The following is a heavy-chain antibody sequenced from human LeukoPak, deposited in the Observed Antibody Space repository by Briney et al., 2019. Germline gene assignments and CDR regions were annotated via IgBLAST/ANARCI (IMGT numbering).Heavy chain of an antibody. D-gene: IGHD3-22*01. CDR1: GFSFSTAW. CDR2: IKAKGYGETT. Sequence: PGGSLRLSCGGSGFSFSTAWMSWVRQAPGKGLEWVGRIKAKGYGETTDYAAPVRGRFSISRDDSKNTLYLQMNSLKTEDTAMYYCVIDDYYDKSGPSGADCFDYWGQGTLVTVSS. V-gene: IGHV3-15*01. CDR3: VIDDYYDKSGPSGADCFDY. J-gene: IGHJ4*02.